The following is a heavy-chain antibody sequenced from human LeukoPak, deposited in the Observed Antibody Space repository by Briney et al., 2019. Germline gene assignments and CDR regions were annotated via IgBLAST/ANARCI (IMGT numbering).Heavy chain of an antibody. J-gene: IGHJ4*02. D-gene: IGHD3-9*01. CDR3: ARGRYFDWLLSY. Sequence: GASAKVSCKASGYTFTGYYMHWVRQAPGQGREWMGWINPNSGGTNYAQKVQGRVTMTRDTSISTAYMELSRLRSDDTAVYYCARGRYFDWLLSYWGQGTLVTVSS. CDR1: GYTFTGYY. V-gene: IGHV1-2*02. CDR2: INPNSGGT.